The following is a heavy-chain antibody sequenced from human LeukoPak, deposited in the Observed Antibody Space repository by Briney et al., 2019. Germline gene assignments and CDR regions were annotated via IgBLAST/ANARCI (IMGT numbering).Heavy chain of an antibody. Sequence: GGSLRHSCAASGFTFSSYAMHWVRQAPGKGLEWVAFISYDGSNKYYADSVKGRFTISRDNSKNTLYLQMNSLRAEDTAVYYCARDAVAGKYYFDYWGEGTLVTVSS. J-gene: IGHJ4*02. D-gene: IGHD6-19*01. V-gene: IGHV3-30*04. CDR1: GFTFSSYA. CDR3: ARDAVAGKYYFDY. CDR2: ISYDGSNK.